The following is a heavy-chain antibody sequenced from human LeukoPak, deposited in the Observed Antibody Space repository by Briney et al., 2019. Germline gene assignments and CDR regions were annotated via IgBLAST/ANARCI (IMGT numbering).Heavy chain of an antibody. Sequence: SETLSLTCTVSGGSIRSSNYYWGWVRQPPGKGLEWIGTCYYSGSTYYNPSLKSRVTISVDTSKNQFSLKLTSMTAADTAVYYCAREGRDSYDSSGYSPDYWGQGALVTVSS. CDR1: GGSIRSSNYY. D-gene: IGHD3-22*01. CDR3: AREGRDSYDSSGYSPDY. CDR2: CYYSGST. J-gene: IGHJ4*02. V-gene: IGHV4-39*07.